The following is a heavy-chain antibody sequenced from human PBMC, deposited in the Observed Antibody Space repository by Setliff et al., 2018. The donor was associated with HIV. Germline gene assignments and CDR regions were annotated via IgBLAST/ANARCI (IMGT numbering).Heavy chain of an antibody. CDR3: ATLSSSWTGYFDS. J-gene: IGHJ4*02. CDR2: FDPKDGET. CDR1: GYTLAELS. V-gene: IGHV1-24*01. D-gene: IGHD6-13*01. Sequence: WASVKVSCKISGYTLAELSIHWVRQAPGKGLEWMGGFDPKDGETIYAQKLQGRVTMTEGTSTDIAYMDLSSLRSEDTAVYYCATLSSSWTGYFDSWGQGTLVTVSS.